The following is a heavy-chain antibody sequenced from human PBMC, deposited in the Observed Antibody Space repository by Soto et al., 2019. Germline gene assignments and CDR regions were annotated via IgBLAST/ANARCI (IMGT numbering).Heavy chain of an antibody. Sequence: QVHLEESGPGLVRPSGNLSLTCTVSGVPISSYDWWTWVRQTPGKEMEWIGEIYHNRRTNYNPSLKCRVSLSIDKSKNQCSLNLQSLTAADTAVYYCARGTLIGSSTRNWFDPWGQGAQVTVSS. CDR2: IYHNRRT. D-gene: IGHD3-10*01. CDR3: ARGTLIGSSTRNWFDP. J-gene: IGHJ5*02. V-gene: IGHV4-4*02. CDR1: GVPISSYDW.